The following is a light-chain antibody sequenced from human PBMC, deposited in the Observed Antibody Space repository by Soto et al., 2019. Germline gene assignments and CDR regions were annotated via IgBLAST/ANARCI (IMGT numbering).Light chain of an antibody. J-gene: IGKJ3*01. CDR2: AAS. V-gene: IGKV3-20*01. CDR3: QQYGGSPFT. Sequence: EIVLTQSPGTLSLSPGERATLSCRASQSVSVNSFAWYQQKGGQAPRLLIYAASTRATGVPDRFSGSGSGTDFAITISRLDTEYVAVYYCQQYGGSPFTFGPGTKVDIK. CDR1: QSVSVNS.